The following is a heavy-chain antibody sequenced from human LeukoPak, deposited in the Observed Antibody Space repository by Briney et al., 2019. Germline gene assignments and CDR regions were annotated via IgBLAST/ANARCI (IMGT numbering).Heavy chain of an antibody. D-gene: IGHD3-3*01. CDR3: ARWGITIFGVVIMHHDAFDI. J-gene: IGHJ3*02. CDR1: GGSISSGGYY. CDR2: IYYSGST. V-gene: IGHV4-31*03. Sequence: SETLSLTCTVSGGSISSGGYYWSWIRQHPGKGLGWIGYIYYSGSTYYNPSLKSRVTISVDTSKNQFSLKLSSVTAADTAVYYCARWGITIFGVVIMHHDAFDIWGQGTMVTVSS.